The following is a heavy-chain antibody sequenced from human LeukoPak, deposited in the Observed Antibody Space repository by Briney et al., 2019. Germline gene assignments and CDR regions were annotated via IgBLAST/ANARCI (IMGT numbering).Heavy chain of an antibody. Sequence: PGGSLRLSCAASGFIFNKNWMSWVRQAPGKGLEWVANINEDGSEKNYVDSVKGRFTISRDNAKTSLYLQMDSLRAEDTAVYYCARDAGGSGWRPYYFDYWGQGTLVTVSS. V-gene: IGHV3-7*01. CDR2: INEDGSEK. D-gene: IGHD6-19*01. CDR1: GFIFNKNW. CDR3: ARDAGGSGWRPYYFDY. J-gene: IGHJ4*02.